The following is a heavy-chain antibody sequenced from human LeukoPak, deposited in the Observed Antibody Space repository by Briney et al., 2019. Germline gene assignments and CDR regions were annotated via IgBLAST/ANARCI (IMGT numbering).Heavy chain of an antibody. CDR3: AKRRGLELLYYYYMDV. CDR2: ISGRGDTT. V-gene: IGHV3-23*01. J-gene: IGHJ6*03. D-gene: IGHD1-7*01. CDR1: GFTFSSFA. Sequence: GGSLRLSCAASGFTFSSFAMSWVRQAPGKGLEWVSAISGRGDTTYYADSVKGRFTISRDNSKNTLYLQMNSLRAEDTAVYYCAKRRGLELLYYYYMDVWGKGTTVTVSS.